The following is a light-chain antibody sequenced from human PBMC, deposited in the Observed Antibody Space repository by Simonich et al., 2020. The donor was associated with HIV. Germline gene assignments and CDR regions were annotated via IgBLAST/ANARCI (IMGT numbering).Light chain of an antibody. CDR3: QQYNNWPLT. V-gene: IGKV4-1*01. CDR2: WAS. J-gene: IGKJ4*01. CDR1: QSILKRSNNKNY. Sequence: DIVMTQSPDSLAVSLGERATINCKSSQSILKRSNNKNYLAWYQQKAGQPPKLLIDWASTRESGVPDRFSGSGSGTDFTLTISSLQAEDVAVYYCQQYNNWPLTFGGGTKVEIK.